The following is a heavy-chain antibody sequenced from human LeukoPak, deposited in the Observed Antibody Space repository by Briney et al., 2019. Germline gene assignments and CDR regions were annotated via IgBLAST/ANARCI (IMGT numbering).Heavy chain of an antibody. CDR2: IWYDGSNE. J-gene: IGHJ3*02. V-gene: IGHV3-33*03. D-gene: IGHD1-26*01. CDR3: LTVVETTIAAFDI. CDR1: GFTFSTYG. Sequence: GGSLRLSCAASGFTFSTYGMHWVRQAPGKGLEWVTVIWYDGSNEYYADSVKGRFTISTDNAKKTLYLQMNSLRVEDTAVYYCLTVVETTIAAFDIWGQGTMVTVSS.